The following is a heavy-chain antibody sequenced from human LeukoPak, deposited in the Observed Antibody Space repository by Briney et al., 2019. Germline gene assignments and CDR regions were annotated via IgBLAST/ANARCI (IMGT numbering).Heavy chain of an antibody. J-gene: IGHJ6*02. CDR1: GGSFSGYY. CDR3: ARGRKRYCSSTSCPYYYYGMDV. Sequence: SETLSLTCAVYGGSFSGYYWSWIRQPPGKGLEWIGEVNHSGSTNYNPSLKSRVTISVDTSKNQFSLKLSSVTAADTAVYYCARGRKRYCSSTSCPYYYYGMDVWGQGTTATVSS. CDR2: VNHSGST. D-gene: IGHD2-2*01. V-gene: IGHV4-34*01.